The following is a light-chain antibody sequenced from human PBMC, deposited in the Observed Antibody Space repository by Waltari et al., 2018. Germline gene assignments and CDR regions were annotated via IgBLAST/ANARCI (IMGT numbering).Light chain of an antibody. CDR1: RSNIGSNT. J-gene: IGLJ1*01. CDR3: AAWDDSLNGYV. V-gene: IGLV1-44*01. CDR2: STN. Sequence: QSALTQPPSASGTPGQRVTISCSGRRSNIGSNTVTWYQQPPGMAPKFLISSTNERPSGVPGRFSVSKSGSSASLAISALQSEDEADYYCAAWDDSLNGYVFGTGTTVTV.